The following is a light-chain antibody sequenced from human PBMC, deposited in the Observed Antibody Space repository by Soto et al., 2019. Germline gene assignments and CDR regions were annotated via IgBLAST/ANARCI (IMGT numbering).Light chain of an antibody. V-gene: IGKV3-20*01. Sequence: EIVSTQSPGTLSLSPGERATLSCRASQSVSSSYLAWYQQKPGQAPRLLIYGASSRATGIPDRFSGSGSGTDFTLTISSLEPEDSAVYYCQQSGNSPWTFGQGTKVDIK. J-gene: IGKJ1*01. CDR2: GAS. CDR3: QQSGNSPWT. CDR1: QSVSSSY.